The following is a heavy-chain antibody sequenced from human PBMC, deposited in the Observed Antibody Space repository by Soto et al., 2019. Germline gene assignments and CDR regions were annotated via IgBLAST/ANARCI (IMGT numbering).Heavy chain of an antibody. J-gene: IGHJ6*02. Sequence: GGSLILSCAASGFTFSSYSMNWVRQAPGKGLEWVSSISSSSSYIYYADSVKGRFTISRDNAKNTLYLQMNSLRAEDTAVYYCAKERTYYYGSGSYHHYGMDVWGQGTTVTAP. V-gene: IGHV3-21*04. CDR1: GFTFSSYS. CDR3: AKERTYYYGSGSYHHYGMDV. CDR2: ISSSSSYI. D-gene: IGHD3-10*01.